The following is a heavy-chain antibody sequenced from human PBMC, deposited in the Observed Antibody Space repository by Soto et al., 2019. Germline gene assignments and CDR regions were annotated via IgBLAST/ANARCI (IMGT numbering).Heavy chain of an antibody. V-gene: IGHV3-7*01. CDR3: ASDAYYSDGSGYYYGGDYFDF. J-gene: IGHJ4*02. CDR1: GFTFSNYW. Sequence: GGSLRLSCAASGFTFSNYWMSWVRHVSGKGLDWVANVKQDGSEKYYVDSVKGRFTVSRDNARNSLYLQMNSLRAEDTAVYYCASDAYYSDGSGYYYGGDYFDFWGQGTLVTVSS. D-gene: IGHD3-22*01. CDR2: VKQDGSEK.